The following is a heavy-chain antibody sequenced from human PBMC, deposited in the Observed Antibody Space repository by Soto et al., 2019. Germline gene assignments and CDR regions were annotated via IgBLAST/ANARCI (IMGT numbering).Heavy chain of an antibody. D-gene: IGHD2-15*01. CDR1: GDSITAYY. V-gene: IGHV4-59*01. CDR3: ARENYGSGGAPFLDF. J-gene: IGHJ4*02. Sequence: SETLSLTCFVSGDSITAYYWTWIRQPPGRGLEYIGYISSSGNTYYNPSLRSRVAISLDTSKNQFSLSLTSVTAADTAVYYCARENYGSGGAPFLDFWGQGTLVTVSS. CDR2: ISSSGNT.